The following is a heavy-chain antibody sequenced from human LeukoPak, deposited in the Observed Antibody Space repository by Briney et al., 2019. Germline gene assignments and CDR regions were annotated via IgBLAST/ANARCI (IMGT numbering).Heavy chain of an antibody. CDR3: ARRSTYATTGSDY. J-gene: IGHJ4*02. V-gene: IGHV4-39*01. Sequence: SETLSLTCTVSGGSISSSTYYWGWIRQPPGKGLEWIGTIYYSGTTYYNPSLESRVTISVDTSKNQFSLRLSSVTVADTAVYYCARRSTYATTGSDYWGQGTLVTVSS. CDR1: GGSISSSTYY. CDR2: IYYSGTT. D-gene: IGHD1-1*01.